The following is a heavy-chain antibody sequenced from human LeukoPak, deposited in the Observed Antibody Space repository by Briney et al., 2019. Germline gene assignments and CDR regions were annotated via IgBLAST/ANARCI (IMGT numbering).Heavy chain of an antibody. J-gene: IGHJ4*02. CDR2: ISSSSSYI. CDR3: ARDANCGGDCYNDY. D-gene: IGHD2-21*01. Sequence: GGSLRLSCAASGFTFSSYGMHWDRQAPGKGLEWVSSISSSSSYIYYADSVKGRFTISRDNAKNSLYLQMNSLRAEDTAVYYCARDANCGGDCYNDYWGQGTLVTVSS. CDR1: GFTFSSYG. V-gene: IGHV3-21*01.